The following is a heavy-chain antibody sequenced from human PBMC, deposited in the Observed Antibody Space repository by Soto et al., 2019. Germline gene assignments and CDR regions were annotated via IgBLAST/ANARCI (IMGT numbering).Heavy chain of an antibody. D-gene: IGHD3-16*02. CDR1: GYTFTSYA. CDR3: ARDQGDYDYIWGSYRSDAFDI. J-gene: IGHJ3*02. Sequence: ASVKVSCKASGYTFTSYAMHWVRQAPGQRLEWMGWINAGNGNTKYSQKFQGRVTITRDTSASTAYMELSSLRSEDTAVYYCARDQGDYDYIWGSYRSDAFDIWGQGTMVTVSS. CDR2: INAGNGNT. V-gene: IGHV1-3*01.